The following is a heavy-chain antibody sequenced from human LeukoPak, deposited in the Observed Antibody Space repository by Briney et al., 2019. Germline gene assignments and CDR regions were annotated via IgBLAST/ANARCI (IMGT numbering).Heavy chain of an antibody. J-gene: IGHJ4*02. V-gene: IGHV3-23*01. D-gene: IGHD2-2*01. CDR2: IDISGGST. Sequence: GGSLRLSCAAFGFAFSSHAMCWVRQAPGKGLEWVSSIDISGGSTYYADSAEGRFTISRDNSKNTLYLQMNSLRVEDTAVYYCARDSAVPAAQLDHWGQGTLVTVSS. CDR3: ARDSAVPAAQLDH. CDR1: GFAFSSHA.